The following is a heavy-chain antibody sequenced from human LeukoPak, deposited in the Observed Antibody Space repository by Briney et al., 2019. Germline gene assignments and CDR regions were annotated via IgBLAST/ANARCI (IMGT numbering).Heavy chain of an antibody. D-gene: IGHD4-23*01. V-gene: IGHV3-53*01. CDR3: ARGEATVVTYVYYYYGMDV. Sequence: GGSLRLSCAASGFTVSSNYMSWVRQAPGQGLELVSVIYSGGSTYYADSVKRRFTISRDNSKNTLYLQMNSLRAEDTAVYYCARGEATVVTYVYYYYGMDVWGQGTTVTVSS. J-gene: IGHJ6*02. CDR2: IYSGGST. CDR1: GFTVSSNY.